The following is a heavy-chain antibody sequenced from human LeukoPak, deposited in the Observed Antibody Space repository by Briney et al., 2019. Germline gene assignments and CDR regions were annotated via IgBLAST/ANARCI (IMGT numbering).Heavy chain of an antibody. CDR3: AKSVAATGSLKHLRSGYLFDY. Sequence: ASVKVSCKASGYTFTGCYMHWVRQAPGQGLEWMGWIDPNSGGTNSAQKFQGRVTMTRDTSISTAYMDLSRLTSADTAVYYCAKSVAATGSLKHLRSGYLFDYWGQGTLVTVSS. CDR2: IDPNSGGT. D-gene: IGHD6-13*01. CDR1: GYTFTGCY. J-gene: IGHJ4*02. V-gene: IGHV1-2*02.